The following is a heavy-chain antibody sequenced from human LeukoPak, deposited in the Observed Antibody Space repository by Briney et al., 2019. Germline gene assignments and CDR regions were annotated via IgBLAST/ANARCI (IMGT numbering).Heavy chain of an antibody. V-gene: IGHV3-23*01. CDR2: ISGSGGST. Sequence: GGSLRLSCAASGFTFSSYAMSWVRQAPGKGLEWVSAISGSGGSTYYADSVKGRFTISRDNSKNTLYLQMTSLRAEDTAVYYCAKDRLFGVVIDYWGQGTLVTVSS. CDR1: GFTFSSYA. J-gene: IGHJ4*02. D-gene: IGHD3-3*01. CDR3: AKDRLFGVVIDY.